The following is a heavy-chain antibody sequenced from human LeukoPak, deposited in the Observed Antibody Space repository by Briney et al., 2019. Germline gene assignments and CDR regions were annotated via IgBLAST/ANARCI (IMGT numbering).Heavy chain of an antibody. Sequence: GGSLRLSCAASGFTFSSYAMSWVRQVPGKGLEWVSAISGSGGSTYYADSVKGRFTISRDNSKNTLYLQMNSLRAEDTAVYYCAKEKESKELGIPYFDYWGQGTLVTVSS. CDR2: ISGSGGST. J-gene: IGHJ4*02. D-gene: IGHD7-27*01. CDR1: GFTFSSYA. V-gene: IGHV3-23*01. CDR3: AKEKESKELGIPYFDY.